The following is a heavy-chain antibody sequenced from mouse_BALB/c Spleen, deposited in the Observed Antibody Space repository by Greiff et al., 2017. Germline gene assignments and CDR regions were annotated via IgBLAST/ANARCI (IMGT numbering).Heavy chain of an antibody. V-gene: IGHV1-15*01. D-gene: IGHD1-1*01. CDR2: IDPETGGT. Sequence: VQLQQSGAELVRPGASVTLSCKASGYTFTDYEMHWVKQTPVHGLEWIGAIDPETGGTAYNQKFKGKATLTADKSSSTAYMELRSLTSEDSAVYYCTRKDYGSPYWYFDVWGAGTTVTVSS. J-gene: IGHJ1*01. CDR1: GYTFTDYE. CDR3: TRKDYGSPYWYFDV.